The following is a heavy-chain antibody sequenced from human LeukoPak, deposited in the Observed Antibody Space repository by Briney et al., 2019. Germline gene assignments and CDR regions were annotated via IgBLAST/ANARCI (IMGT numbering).Heavy chain of an antibody. CDR3: ARDASGSYSSGY. J-gene: IGHJ4*02. CDR1: GYPISSGYY. CDR2: IYHSGST. D-gene: IGHD1-26*01. V-gene: IGHV4-38-2*02. Sequence: SETLSLTCTVSGYPISSGYYWGWIRQPPGKGLEWIGSIYHSGSTYYNPSLKSRVTISVDTSKNQFSLKLSSVTAADTAVYYCARDASGSYSSGYWGQGTLVTVSS.